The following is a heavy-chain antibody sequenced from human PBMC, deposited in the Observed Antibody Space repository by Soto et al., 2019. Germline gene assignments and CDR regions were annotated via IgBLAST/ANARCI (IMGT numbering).Heavy chain of an antibody. J-gene: IGHJ4*02. D-gene: IGHD4-4*01. CDR3: ARDPYSNYYFDY. CDR2: INPTGGST. CDR1: GYTFTSYG. V-gene: IGHV1-46*01. Sequence: QVQLVQSGAEMMKPGASVKVSCKASGYTFTSYGIYWVRQAPGQGLEWMGIINPTGGSTSYAQRFQGRVTMTRDTSTSTVYMELSSLRSADTAVYYCARDPYSNYYFDYWGQGTLVSVSS.